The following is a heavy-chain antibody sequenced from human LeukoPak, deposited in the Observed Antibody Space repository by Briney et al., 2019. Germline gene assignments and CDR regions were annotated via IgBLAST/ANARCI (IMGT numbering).Heavy chain of an antibody. D-gene: IGHD4-17*01. CDR3: ARQVTTYDF. Sequence: GGSLRLSCAASGFTFSSDRMNWVRQAPGKGPEWVSYISSSYITYYADSVKGRFTISRDNAKNSLYLQMNSLRAEDTAVYYCARQVTTYDFWGRGTLVTVSS. CDR1: GFTFSSDR. V-gene: IGHV3-48*01. CDR2: ISSSYIT. J-gene: IGHJ4*02.